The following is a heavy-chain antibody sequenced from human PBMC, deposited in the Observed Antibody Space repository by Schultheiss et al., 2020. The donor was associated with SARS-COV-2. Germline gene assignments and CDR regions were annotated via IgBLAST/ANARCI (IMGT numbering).Heavy chain of an antibody. CDR1: GFTFDDYA. CDR2: IWYDGSNK. J-gene: IGHJ4*02. V-gene: IGHV3-33*03. Sequence: GGSLRLSCAASGFTFDDYAMHWVRQAPGKGLEWVAVIWYDGSNKYYADSVKGRFTISRDNAKNSLYLQMYSLRAEDTAVYYCAKDRRIAALDYFDYWGQGTLVTVSS. CDR3: AKDRRIAALDYFDY. D-gene: IGHD6-6*01.